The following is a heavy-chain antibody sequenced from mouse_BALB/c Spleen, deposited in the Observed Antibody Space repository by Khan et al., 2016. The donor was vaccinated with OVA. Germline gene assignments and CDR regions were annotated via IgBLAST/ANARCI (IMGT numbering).Heavy chain of an antibody. CDR2: ISSGSSTI. Sequence: LVESGGGLVQPGGSRKLSCAASGFTFSNFGMHWFRQAPEKGLEWVAYISSGSSTIYYADTVKGRFTISRDNPKNTLFLQMTSLRSEDTAMYYCTRDYYGSSYVAYWGQGTLVTVSA. D-gene: IGHD1-1*01. V-gene: IGHV5-17*02. CDR3: TRDYYGSSYVAY. CDR1: GFTFSNFG. J-gene: IGHJ3*01.